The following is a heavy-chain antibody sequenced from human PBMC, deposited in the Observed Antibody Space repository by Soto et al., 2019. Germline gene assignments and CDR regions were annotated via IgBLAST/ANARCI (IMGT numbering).Heavy chain of an antibody. Sequence: ASVKVSCKASGYTFTGYYMHWVRQAPGQGLEWMGWINPNSGGTNYAQKFQGRVTMTRDTSISTAYMELNRLRSDDTAVYYCARVSWPLGWFDPWGQGTLVTVSS. CDR2: INPNSGGT. CDR1: GYTFTGYY. J-gene: IGHJ5*02. D-gene: IGHD2-15*01. CDR3: ARVSWPLGWFDP. V-gene: IGHV1-2*02.